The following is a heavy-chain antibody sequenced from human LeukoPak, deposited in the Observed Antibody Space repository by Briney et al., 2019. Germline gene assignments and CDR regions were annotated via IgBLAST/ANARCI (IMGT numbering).Heavy chain of an antibody. D-gene: IGHD2/OR15-2a*01. CDR1: GFSFSDYY. Sequence: GSLRLSCAASGFSFSDYYMAWLRRAPGEGLEWLSYISSSATTIYYADSVKGRLTISRDDDKSFLYLEMSDLRVDDTAVYYCARATSMDNYYYFYGLDLWGRGTTVAVSS. CDR3: ARATSMDNYYYFYGLDL. CDR2: ISSSATTI. J-gene: IGHJ6*02. V-gene: IGHV3-11*01.